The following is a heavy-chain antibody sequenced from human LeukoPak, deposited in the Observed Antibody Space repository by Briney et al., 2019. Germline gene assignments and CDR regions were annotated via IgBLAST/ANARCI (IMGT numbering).Heavy chain of an antibody. CDR2: INSDGSST. Sequence: GGSLRLSCAASGFTLSGNWMHWVRQAPGKGLVWVSRINSDGSSTSYADSVEGRFTISRDDAKNTLYLQMNSLRAEDTAVYYCARRDNYDYWGQGTLVTVSS. D-gene: IGHD2-15*01. CDR1: GFTLSGNW. CDR3: ARRDNYDY. J-gene: IGHJ4*02. V-gene: IGHV3-74*01.